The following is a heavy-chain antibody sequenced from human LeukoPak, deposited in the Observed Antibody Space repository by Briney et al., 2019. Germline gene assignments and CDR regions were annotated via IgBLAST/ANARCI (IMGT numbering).Heavy chain of an antibody. CDR2: ISSNGGST. CDR1: GFTFSSYA. CDR3: ASGGFWSGYTYYYYGMDV. J-gene: IGHJ6*02. Sequence: PGGSLRLSCAASGFTFSSYAMHWVRQAPGKGLEYVSAISSNGGSTYYANSVKGRFTISRDNSKNTLYLQMGSLRAEDMAVYYCASGGFWSGYTYYYYGMDVWGQGTTVTVS. V-gene: IGHV3-64*01. D-gene: IGHD3-3*01.